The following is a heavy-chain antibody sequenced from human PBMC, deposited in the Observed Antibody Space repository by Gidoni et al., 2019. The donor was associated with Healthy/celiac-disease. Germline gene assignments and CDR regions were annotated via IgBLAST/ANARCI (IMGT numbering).Heavy chain of an antibody. J-gene: IGHJ3*02. CDR3: ARCGLNQDDAFDI. V-gene: IGHV4-39*01. CDR2: SYYSGST. CDR1: DVSLRSSSYS. D-gene: IGHD5-12*01. Sequence: QLQLQEACPGLVKPSETLSLPCPVSDVSLRSSSYSWGWIRQPPGKVLEGIGSSYYSGSTYYTPSLKSRVTISVDTSKNQFSLKLSSVTAADTAVYYCARCGLNQDDAFDIWGQGTMVTVSS.